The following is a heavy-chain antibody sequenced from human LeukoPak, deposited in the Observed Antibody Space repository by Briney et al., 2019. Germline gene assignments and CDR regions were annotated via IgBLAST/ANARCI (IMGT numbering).Heavy chain of an antibody. CDR1: GFTFSSYA. CDR2: ISSNGGNT. J-gene: IGHJ4*02. V-gene: IGHV3-64*01. D-gene: IGHD5-18*01. Sequence: GGSLRLSCAASGFTFSSYAMHWVRQAPGKGLEYVSSISSNGGNTYYANSVKGRLTISRDNSKNTLYLQMGSLRAEDMAVYYCARDQGYNYGYGFDYWGQGTLVTVSS. CDR3: ARDQGYNYGYGFDY.